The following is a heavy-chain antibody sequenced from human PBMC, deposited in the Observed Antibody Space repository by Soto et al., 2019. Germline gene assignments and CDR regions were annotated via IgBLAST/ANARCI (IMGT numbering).Heavy chain of an antibody. CDR3: AKERIAVVGDLLA. CDR2: ITGSDGNT. D-gene: IGHD6-19*01. Sequence: GGSLRLSCAASGFTFSSYGMSWVRQAPGKGLEWVSGITGSDGNTYYADSVKGRFTISRDNSKNVLYLQMNSLRAEDTALYYCAKERIAVVGDLLAWGQGTLVTVSS. J-gene: IGHJ4*02. CDR1: GFTFSSYG. V-gene: IGHV3-23*01.